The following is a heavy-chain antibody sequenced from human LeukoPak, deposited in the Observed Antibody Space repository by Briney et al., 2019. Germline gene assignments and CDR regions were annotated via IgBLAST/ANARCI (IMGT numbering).Heavy chain of an antibody. Sequence: ASVKVSCKAFGYTFTSNYMHWVRQAPGQGPEWMGVISPSGGSTTYAQKFQGRVTLTRDMSTSTDYLELSSLRSEDTAVYYCARDRQWLATGYYYYYMDVWGKGTTVTVSS. V-gene: IGHV1-46*01. CDR2: ISPSGGST. D-gene: IGHD6-19*01. CDR3: ARDRQWLATGYYYYYMDV. CDR1: GYTFTSNY. J-gene: IGHJ6*03.